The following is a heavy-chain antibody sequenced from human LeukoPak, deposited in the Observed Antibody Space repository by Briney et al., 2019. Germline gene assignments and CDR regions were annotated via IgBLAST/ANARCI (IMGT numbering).Heavy chain of an antibody. D-gene: IGHD3-10*01. CDR2: ISGSGGST. CDR1: GFTFSSYA. Sequence: GGSLRLSCAASGFTFSSYAMSWVRQAPGKGLEWVSAISGSGGSTYSADSVKGRFTISRDNSKNTLYLQMNSLRAEDTAVYYCAKDPDPRVRGLKVNFFDYWGQGTLVTVSS. CDR3: AKDPDPRVRGLKVNFFDY. J-gene: IGHJ4*02. V-gene: IGHV3-23*01.